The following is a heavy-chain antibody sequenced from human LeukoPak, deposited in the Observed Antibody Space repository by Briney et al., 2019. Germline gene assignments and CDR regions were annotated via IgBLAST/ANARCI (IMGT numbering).Heavy chain of an antibody. CDR2: INPHSGGT. J-gene: IGHJ6*03. D-gene: IGHD3-3*01. Sequence: ASVKVSCKASGYTFTDYYMHWVRQAPGQGLEGMGWINPHSGGTNYAQKFQGRVTMTRDTSISTAYMELSRLRSDDTAVYYCARGLDYDFWSGYYYSYYMDVWGKGTTVTVSS. CDR3: ARGLDYDFWSGYYYSYYMDV. CDR1: GYTFTDYY. V-gene: IGHV1-2*02.